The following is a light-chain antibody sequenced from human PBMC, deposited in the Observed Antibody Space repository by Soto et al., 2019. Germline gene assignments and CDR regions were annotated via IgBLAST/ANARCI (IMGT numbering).Light chain of an antibody. CDR2: LTS. CDR1: QDISNA. J-gene: IGKJ2*01. Sequence: DIQMTQSPSSLSASVGDRVTITCQASQDISNALNWYQQKPGQAPKLLIYLTSNLERGVPSRFSGSGSGTHFDLTISSLQPADVATYFCQQYDSVLYTFGQGTMLDMK. V-gene: IGKV1-33*01. CDR3: QQYDSVLYT.